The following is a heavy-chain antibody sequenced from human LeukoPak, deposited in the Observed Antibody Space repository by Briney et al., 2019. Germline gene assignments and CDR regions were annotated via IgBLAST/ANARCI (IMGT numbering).Heavy chain of an antibody. CDR2: INHSGST. CDR3: ARGSSYDSQRYALGFFGP. D-gene: IGHD3-10*01. J-gene: IGHJ5*02. CDR1: GGTFSNFY. Sequence: SETLSLTCAVYGGTFSNFYWTWIRQPPGKGLEWIGEINHSGSTNYNPSLKSRVTISVDTSKNQFSLNLSSVTAADTAVYYCARGSSYDSQRYALGFFGPWGQGTLVTVSS. V-gene: IGHV4-34*01.